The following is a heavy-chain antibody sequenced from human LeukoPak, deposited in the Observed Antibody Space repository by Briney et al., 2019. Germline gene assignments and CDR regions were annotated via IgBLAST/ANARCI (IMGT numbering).Heavy chain of an antibody. CDR1: GFTFSSYE. J-gene: IGHJ6*04. V-gene: IGHV3-48*03. CDR2: ISSSGSTI. CDR3: AELGITMIGGV. D-gene: IGHD3-10*02. Sequence: GGTLRLSCAASGFTFSSYEMNWVRQAPGKGLEWVSYISSSGSTIYYADSVKGRFTISRDNAKNSLYLQMDSLRAEDTAVYYCAELGITMIGGVWGKGTTVTISS.